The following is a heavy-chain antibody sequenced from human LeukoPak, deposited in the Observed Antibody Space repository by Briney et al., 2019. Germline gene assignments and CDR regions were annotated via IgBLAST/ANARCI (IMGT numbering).Heavy chain of an antibody. V-gene: IGHV1-2*02. CDR3: ARADGYSYVYGGDNWFDP. Sequence: ASVKVSCKASGYTFTGYYMHWVRQAPGQGLEWMGWINPNSGGTNYAQKFQGRVTMTRGTSISTAYMELSRLRSDDTAVYYCARADGYSYVYGGDNWFDPWGQGTLVTVSS. CDR2: INPNSGGT. J-gene: IGHJ5*02. CDR1: GYTFTGYY. D-gene: IGHD5-18*01.